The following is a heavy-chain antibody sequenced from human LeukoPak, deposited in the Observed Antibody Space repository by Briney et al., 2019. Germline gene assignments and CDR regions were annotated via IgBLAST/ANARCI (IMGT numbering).Heavy chain of an antibody. V-gene: IGHV3-72*01. J-gene: IGHJ6*04. CDR2: TRSTVNNHTT. CDR1: GISLSDQY. CDR3: ARMTFGGMDF. D-gene: IGHD3-16*01. Sequence: PGGSLRLSCAASGISLSDQYMEWVRHTPGKGLEWVGRTRSTVNNHTTEYAASVNGRFTSSRYDSNSSLYLQMNGLKSEDTAVYYCARMTFGGMDFWGEGTTVTVSS.